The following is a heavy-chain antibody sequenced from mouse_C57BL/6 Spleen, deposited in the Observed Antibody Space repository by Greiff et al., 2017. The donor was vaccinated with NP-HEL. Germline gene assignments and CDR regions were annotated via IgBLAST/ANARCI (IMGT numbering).Heavy chain of an antibody. J-gene: IGHJ2*01. D-gene: IGHD1-1*01. CDR2: ISSGGSYT. Sequence: EVKLQESGGDLVKPGGSLKLSCAASGFTFSSYGMSWVRQTPDKRLEWVATISSGGSYTYYPDSVKGRFTISRDNAKNTLYLQMSSLKSEDTAMYYCASSDYYGSSYGYYFDYWGQGTTLTVSS. CDR1: GFTFSSYG. V-gene: IGHV5-6*01. CDR3: ASSDYYGSSYGYYFDY.